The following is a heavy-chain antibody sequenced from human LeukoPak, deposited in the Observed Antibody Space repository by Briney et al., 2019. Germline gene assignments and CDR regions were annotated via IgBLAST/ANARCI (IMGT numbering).Heavy chain of an antibody. J-gene: IGHJ6*03. D-gene: IGHD6-19*01. CDR1: GYTFTGYY. Sequence: AASVKVSCKASGYTFTGYYMHWVRQAPGQGLEWMGWINPNSGGTNYAQKFQGRVTMTRDTSISTAYMELSRLRSDDTAVYYCARDHSKRDSSGWYGDYYYYMDVWGKGTTVTVSS. CDR3: ARDHSKRDSSGWYGDYYYYMDV. V-gene: IGHV1-2*02. CDR2: INPNSGGT.